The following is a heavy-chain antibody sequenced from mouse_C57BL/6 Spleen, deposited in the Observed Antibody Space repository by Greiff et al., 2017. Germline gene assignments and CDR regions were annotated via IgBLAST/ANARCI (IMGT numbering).Heavy chain of an antibody. J-gene: IGHJ4*01. CDR3: ARSGTVDAMDY. CDR2: ISYDGSN. D-gene: IGHD4-1*01. V-gene: IGHV3-6*01. CDR1: GYSITSGYY. Sequence: EVQLVESGPGLVKPSQSLSLTCSVTGYSITSGYYWNWIRQFPGNKLEWMGYISYDGSNNYNPSLKNRISITRDTSKNQFFLKLNSVTTEDTATYYCARSGTVDAMDYWGQGTSVTVSS.